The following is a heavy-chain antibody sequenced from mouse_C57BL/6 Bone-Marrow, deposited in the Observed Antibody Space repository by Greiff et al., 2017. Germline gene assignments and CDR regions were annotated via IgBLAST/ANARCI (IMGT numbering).Heavy chain of an antibody. Sequence: VQLQQSGAELVRPGTSVKMSCKASGYTFTNYWIGWAKQRPGHGLEWIGDIYPGGGYTNYNEKFKGKATLTADKSSSKSYMQFSSLTSEDSAIYYCARSKYYAMDYWGQGTSVTVSS. V-gene: IGHV1-63*01. CDR2: IYPGGGYT. CDR1: GYTFTNYW. CDR3: ARSKYYAMDY. J-gene: IGHJ4*01.